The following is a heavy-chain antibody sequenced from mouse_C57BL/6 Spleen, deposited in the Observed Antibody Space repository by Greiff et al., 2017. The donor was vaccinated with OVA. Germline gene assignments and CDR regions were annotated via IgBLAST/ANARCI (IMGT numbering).Heavy chain of an antibody. CDR3: ARKDYGSSDWYFDV. CDR1: GFTFSSYG. J-gene: IGHJ1*03. V-gene: IGHV5-6*01. D-gene: IGHD1-1*01. CDR2: LSSGGSYT. Sequence: EVKLMASGGDLVKPGGSLKLSCAASGFTFSSYGMSWFRPTPDKRLAWDATLSSGGSYTYYPDSVKGRFTISRDNAKNTLYLQMSSLKSEDTAMYYCARKDYGSSDWYFDVWGTGTTVTVSS.